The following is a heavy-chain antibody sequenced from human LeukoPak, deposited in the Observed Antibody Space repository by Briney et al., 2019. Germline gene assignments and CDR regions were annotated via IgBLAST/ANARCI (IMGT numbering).Heavy chain of an antibody. CDR3: ARDSRYYYDSSGPHYGMDV. J-gene: IGHJ6*02. Sequence: SETLSLTCTVSGGSISSYYWSWIRQPAGKGLEWIGRIYTSGSTNYNPSLKSRVTMSVDTSKNQFSLKLSSVTAADTAVYYCARDSRYYYDSSGPHYGMDVWGQGTTVTVSS. D-gene: IGHD3-22*01. CDR1: GGSISSYY. V-gene: IGHV4-4*07. CDR2: IYTSGST.